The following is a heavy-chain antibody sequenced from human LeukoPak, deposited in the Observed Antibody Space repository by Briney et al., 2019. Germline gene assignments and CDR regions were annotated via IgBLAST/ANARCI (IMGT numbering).Heavy chain of an antibody. CDR3: AKIGAPYKAYYYYMDV. CDR1: GFTFSSYG. Sequence: GGSLRLSCAVSGFTFSSYGMHWVRQAPGKGLEWVAVISYDGSNKYYADSVKGRFTISRDNSKNTLYLQMNSLRAEDTAVYYCAKIGAPYKAYYYYMDVWGKGTTVTVSS. D-gene: IGHD1-14*01. J-gene: IGHJ6*03. CDR2: ISYDGSNK. V-gene: IGHV3-30*18.